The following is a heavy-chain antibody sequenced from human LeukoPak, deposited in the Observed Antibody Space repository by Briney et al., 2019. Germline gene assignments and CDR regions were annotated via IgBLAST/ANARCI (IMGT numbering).Heavy chain of an antibody. Sequence: ASVKVSCKASGYTFTSYGISWVRQAPGQGLEWMGWIRAYNGNTNYAQKLQGRVTMTTDTSTSTAYMELRSLRSDDTAVYYCASSYCSSTSCFYDYWGQGTLVTVSS. V-gene: IGHV1-18*01. J-gene: IGHJ4*02. CDR1: GYTFTSYG. CDR2: IRAYNGNT. CDR3: ASSYCSSTSCFYDY. D-gene: IGHD2-2*01.